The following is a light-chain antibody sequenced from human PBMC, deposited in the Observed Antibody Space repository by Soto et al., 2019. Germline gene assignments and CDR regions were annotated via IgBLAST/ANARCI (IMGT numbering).Light chain of an antibody. V-gene: IGKV1-9*01. CDR1: QGISSY. Sequence: DIQLTQSPSFLSASVGDRVTITCRASQGISSYLAWYQQKPGKAPKLLIYAASTLQSGVPSRFSGSGSETDYTLTIGSLQPEDCATDCCQQLNSYQLTFGGWTKGEIK. J-gene: IGKJ4*02. CDR2: AAS. CDR3: QQLNSYQLT.